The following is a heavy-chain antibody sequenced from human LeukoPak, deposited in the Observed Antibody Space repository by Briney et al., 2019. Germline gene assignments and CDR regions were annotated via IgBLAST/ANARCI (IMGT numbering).Heavy chain of an antibody. CDR3: ARDRGTYGVLNY. D-gene: IGHD3-3*01. Sequence: GGSLRLSCVASGFTFSTYWMYWVRQAPGKGLVWVSRINTDASSTTYADSVKGRFTISRDNAKNTLYLQMNSLRAEDTAVYYCARDRGTYGVLNYWGQGTLVSVSS. V-gene: IGHV3-74*01. J-gene: IGHJ4*02. CDR2: INTDASST. CDR1: GFTFSTYW.